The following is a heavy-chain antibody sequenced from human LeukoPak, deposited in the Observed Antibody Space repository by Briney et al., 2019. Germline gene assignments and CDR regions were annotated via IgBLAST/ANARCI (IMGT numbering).Heavy chain of an antibody. CDR1: GFTFDDYA. CDR3: AKASRPYNSSWYDYYGMDV. CDR2: ISWNSGSI. V-gene: IGHV3-9*01. D-gene: IGHD6-13*01. J-gene: IGHJ6*02. Sequence: AGGSLRLSCAASGFTFDDYAMHWVRQAPGKGLEWVSGISWNSGSIGYADSVKGRFTISRDNAKNSLYLQMNSLRAEDTALYYCAKASRPYNSSWYDYYGMDVWGQGTTVTVSS.